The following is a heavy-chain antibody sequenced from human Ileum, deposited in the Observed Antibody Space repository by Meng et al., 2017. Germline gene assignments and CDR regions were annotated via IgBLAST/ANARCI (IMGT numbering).Heavy chain of an antibody. Sequence: QLLGPGAGLVKPSETLFLACGVSGGYIVSNNWWTWIRQPPGQGLEWIGEVYHSGSTHYNPSLQSRVTISIDNSKNRFSLSLKSVTAADTAIYYCARADYVRYFDLWGRGTLVTVSS. CDR3: ARADYVRYFDL. D-gene: IGHD3-10*02. CDR2: VYHSGST. V-gene: IGHV4-4*02. CDR1: GGYIVSNNW. J-gene: IGHJ2*01.